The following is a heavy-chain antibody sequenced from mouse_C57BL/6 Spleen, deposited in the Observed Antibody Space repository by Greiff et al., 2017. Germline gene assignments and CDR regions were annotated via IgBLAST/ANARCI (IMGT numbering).Heavy chain of an antibody. V-gene: IGHV1-69*01. Sequence: QVQLQQPGAELVMPGASVKLSCKASGYTFTSYWMHWVKQRPGQGLEWIGEIDPSDSYTNYNQKFKGKSTLTVDKSSSTAYMQLSSLTSGDSAVYYCARRGVRAWVAYWGQGTLVTVSA. CDR2: IDPSDSYT. CDR3: ARRGVRAWVAY. J-gene: IGHJ3*01. D-gene: IGHD2-2*01. CDR1: GYTFTSYW.